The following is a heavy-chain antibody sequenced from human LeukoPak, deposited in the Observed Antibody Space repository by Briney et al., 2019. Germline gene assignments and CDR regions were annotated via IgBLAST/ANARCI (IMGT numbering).Heavy chain of an antibody. V-gene: IGHV1-2*02. D-gene: IGHD3-22*01. CDR1: GYTFTGYY. CDR2: INPNSGGT. J-gene: IGHJ1*01. CDR3: ARDGVGYYDSSGYYYFQH. Sequence: ASVEVSCKASGYTFTGYYMHWVRQAPGQGLEWMEWINPNSGGTNYAQKFQGRVTMTRDTSISTAYMELSRLRSDDTAVYYCARDGVGYYDSSGYYYFQHWGQGTLVTVSS.